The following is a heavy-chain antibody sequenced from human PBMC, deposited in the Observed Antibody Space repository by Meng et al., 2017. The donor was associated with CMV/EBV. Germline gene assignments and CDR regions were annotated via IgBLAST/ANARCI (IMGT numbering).Heavy chain of an antibody. D-gene: IGHD1-1*01. CDR3: ARTGTNLAYYFDY. V-gene: IGHV4-4*02. J-gene: IGHJ4*02. CDR2: IYHSGST. Sequence: AVACGSISSSNWGRWVRQPPGKGLEWIGEIYHSGSTNYNPSLKSRVTISVDKSKNQFSLKLSSVTAADTAVYYCARTGTNLAYYFDYWGQGTLVTVSS. CDR1: CGSISSSNW.